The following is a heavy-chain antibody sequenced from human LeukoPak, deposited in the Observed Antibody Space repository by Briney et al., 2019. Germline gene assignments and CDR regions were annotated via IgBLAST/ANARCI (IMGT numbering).Heavy chain of an antibody. J-gene: IGHJ4*02. Sequence: ASVKVSCKASRYTFSRYYMHWVRQAPGQGLEWMGIISPSGGSTTYAQKFQGRVTMTRDTSTSTVYMELSSLRSDDTAVYYCARVVGNYVWGSYRPEGCFDSWGQGTLVTVSS. D-gene: IGHD3-16*02. CDR2: ISPSGGST. V-gene: IGHV1-46*01. CDR1: RYTFSRYY. CDR3: ARVVGNYVWGSYRPEGCFDS.